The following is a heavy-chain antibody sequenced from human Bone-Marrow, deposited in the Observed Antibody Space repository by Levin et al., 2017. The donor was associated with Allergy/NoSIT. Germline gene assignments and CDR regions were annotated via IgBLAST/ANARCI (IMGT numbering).Heavy chain of an antibody. CDR3: TREGVVGAQVSIWNLDN. V-gene: IGHV3-9*01. J-gene: IGHJ4*02. D-gene: IGHD1-26*01. CDR2: ISWNSGST. Sequence: PGGSRRLSCAGSGFPFRDHAMHWVRQVPGKGLEWVSGISWNSGSTDYADSVKGRFTISRDNGENSLYLQMNSLRVEDTALYYCTREGVVGAQVSIWNLDNWGQGTLVTVSS. CDR1: GFPFRDHA.